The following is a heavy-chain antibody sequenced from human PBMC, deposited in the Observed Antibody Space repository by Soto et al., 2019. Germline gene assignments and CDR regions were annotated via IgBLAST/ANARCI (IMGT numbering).Heavy chain of an antibody. CDR2: IIPIFGTA. Sequence: VKVSCKASGGTFISCAIIFVRQAPGQGLEWMGGIIPIFGTANYAQKFQGRVTITADESTSTAYMELSSLRSEDTAVYYCARSRIAAAPSWFDPWGQGTLVTVSS. CDR3: ARSRIAAAPSWFDP. V-gene: IGHV1-69*13. D-gene: IGHD6-13*01. J-gene: IGHJ5*02. CDR1: GGTFISCA.